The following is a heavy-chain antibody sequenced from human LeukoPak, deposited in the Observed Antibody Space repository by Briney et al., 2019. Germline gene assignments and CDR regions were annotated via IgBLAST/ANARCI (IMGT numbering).Heavy chain of an antibody. Sequence: PSQTPSLTCAISGDSVSTNSAAWNWIRQSPSRGLEWLGRTYYRSKWYNDYAVSVKSRITINPDTSKNQFSLQLNSVTPEDTAVYYCARDLGVFSSWSKYDYWGQGSVVTVSS. J-gene: IGHJ4*02. D-gene: IGHD6-13*01. CDR3: ARDLGVFSSWSKYDY. CDR1: GDSVSTNSAA. CDR2: TYYRSKWYN. V-gene: IGHV6-1*01.